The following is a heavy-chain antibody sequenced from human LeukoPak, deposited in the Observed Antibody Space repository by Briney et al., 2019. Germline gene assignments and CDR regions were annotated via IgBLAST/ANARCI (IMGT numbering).Heavy chain of an antibody. D-gene: IGHD4-17*01. CDR1: GFTFSSYW. V-gene: IGHV3-7*01. Sequence: GGSLRLSCAASGFTFSSYWMSWVRQAPGEGLEWVANIKQDGSEKYYVDSVKCRFTISRDNAKNSLYLQMNSLRAEDTAVYYCARDRARGYGDYYYWGQGTLVTVSS. CDR3: ARDRARGYGDYYY. CDR2: IKQDGSEK. J-gene: IGHJ4*02.